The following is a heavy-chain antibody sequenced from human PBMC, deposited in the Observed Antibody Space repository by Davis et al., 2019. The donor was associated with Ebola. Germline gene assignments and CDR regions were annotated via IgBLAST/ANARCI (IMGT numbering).Heavy chain of an antibody. V-gene: IGHV3-48*04. CDR3: AKDLTFWRGCMDV. D-gene: IGHD3-3*01. CDR1: GFTFSSYS. J-gene: IGHJ6*02. Sequence: GESLKISCAASGFTFSSYSMNWVRQAPGKGLEWVSYISSSGSTIYYADSVKGRFTISRDNAKNSLYLQMNSLRAEDTAVYYCAKDLTFWRGCMDVWGQGTTVTVSS. CDR2: ISSSGSTI.